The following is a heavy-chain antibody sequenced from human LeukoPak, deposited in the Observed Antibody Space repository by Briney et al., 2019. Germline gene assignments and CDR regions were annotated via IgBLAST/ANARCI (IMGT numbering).Heavy chain of an antibody. CDR3: ARQEYSGYDDLDY. Sequence: PGGSLRLSCTASGFTFRSYTMNWVRQAPGKGLEWVSAISKSSTYIKYADSVKGRFTVSRDNAKNSLFLQMNSLRAEDTAVYYCARQEYSGYDDLDYWGQGTLVTVSS. V-gene: IGHV3-21*01. J-gene: IGHJ4*02. CDR1: GFTFRSYT. CDR2: ISKSSTYI. D-gene: IGHD5-12*01.